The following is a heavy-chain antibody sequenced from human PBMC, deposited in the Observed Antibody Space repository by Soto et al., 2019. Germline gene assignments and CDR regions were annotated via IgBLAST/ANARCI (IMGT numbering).Heavy chain of an antibody. CDR1: GGTFGTYA. CDR2: IIPVFGTS. CDR3: ARGGSHRILGAYVVGYYFDY. J-gene: IGHJ4*02. Sequence: AASVKVSCKASGGTFGTYAITWVRQAPGQGLEWMGEIIPVFGTSNYAQTLQGRITITADKSTTIAYMELSSLRPEDTAVYYCARGGSHRILGAYVVGYYFDYWGQGTLVTVSS. V-gene: IGHV1-69*06. D-gene: IGHD1-26*01.